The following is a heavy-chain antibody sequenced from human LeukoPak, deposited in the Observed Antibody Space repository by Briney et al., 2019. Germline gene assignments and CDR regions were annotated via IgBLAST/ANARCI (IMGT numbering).Heavy chain of an antibody. J-gene: IGHJ5*02. CDR3: ARKAPKKGWFDP. V-gene: IGHV4-4*09. CDR2: THPSGNT. Sequence: SDTLSLTCTVSGGSNNSYYWSWIRQPPGKGLEWIGYTHPSGNTNYSPSLKSRVTISIDTSRNQFSLKLSSVTAADTAVYYCARKAPKKGWFDPWGQGTLVTVSS. CDR1: GGSNNSYY.